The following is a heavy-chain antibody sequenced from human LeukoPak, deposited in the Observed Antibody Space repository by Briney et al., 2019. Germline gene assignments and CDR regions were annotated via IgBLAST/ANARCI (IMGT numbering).Heavy chain of an antibody. V-gene: IGHV3-73*01. CDR1: GFTFSGSA. J-gene: IGHJ5*02. Sequence: GGSLRLSCAASGFTFSGSAMHWVRKASGKGLEWVGRIRSKANSYATAYAASVKGRFTISRDDSKNTAYLQMNSLKTEDTAVYYCTLQDIVLMVYANHWGQGTLVTVSS. CDR2: IRSKANSYAT. CDR3: TLQDIVLMVYANH. D-gene: IGHD2-8*01.